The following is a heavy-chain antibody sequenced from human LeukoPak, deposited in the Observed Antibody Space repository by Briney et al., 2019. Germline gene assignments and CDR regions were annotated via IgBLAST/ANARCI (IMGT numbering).Heavy chain of an antibody. D-gene: IGHD3-22*01. CDR1: GITLSNYG. CDR3: AKRGVVIRVILVGFHKEAYYFDS. Sequence: GGSLRLSCAVSGITLSNYGMSWVRQAPGKGLEWVAGICYSGGRTNYADSVKGRFTISRDNPKNTLYLQMNSLRAEDTAVYFCAKRGVVIRVILVGFHKEAYYFDSWGQGALVTVSS. V-gene: IGHV3-23*01. CDR2: ICYSGGRT. J-gene: IGHJ4*02.